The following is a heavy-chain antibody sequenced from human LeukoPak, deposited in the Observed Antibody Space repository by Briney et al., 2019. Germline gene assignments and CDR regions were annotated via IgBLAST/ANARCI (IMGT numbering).Heavy chain of an antibody. V-gene: IGHV4-39*01. CDR2: VSYSGST. J-gene: IGHJ4*02. Sequence: PSETLSLTCTVSGDSISSSSYYWGWIRQPPGKGLEWIGSVSYSGSTYYNPSLKSRFTISVDTSKNQFSLKLSSVAAADTAVYYCARQKRWDGYTLYYWGQGTLVTVSS. CDR1: GDSISSSSYY. D-gene: IGHD5-24*01. CDR3: ARQKRWDGYTLYY.